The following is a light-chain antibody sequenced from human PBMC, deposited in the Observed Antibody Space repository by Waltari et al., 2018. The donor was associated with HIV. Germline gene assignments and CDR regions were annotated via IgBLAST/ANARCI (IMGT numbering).Light chain of an antibody. Sequence: QSALTQPPSASGSLGQSFTISCTGSSSDLGAYDSVPWFQQHPNNAPKLLLYEVSKRPSGVPDRFSGSRSGETAFLSVSGLQPDDTAGYFCSSYGDNIRVLFGGGTNLTVL. J-gene: IGLJ2*01. CDR1: SSDLGAYDS. CDR2: EVS. V-gene: IGLV2-8*01. CDR3: SSYGDNIRVL.